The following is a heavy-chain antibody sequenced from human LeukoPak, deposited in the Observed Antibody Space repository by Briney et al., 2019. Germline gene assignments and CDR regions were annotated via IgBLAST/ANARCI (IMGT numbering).Heavy chain of an antibody. CDR1: GFTVSSNY. CDR2: IYSGGST. Sequence: GGSLRLSCAASGFTVSSNYMSWVRQAPGKGLEWVSVIYSGGSTYYADSVKGRFTISRDNSKNTVYLQMNSLRAEDTAVYFCARLRGHDYVWGSYAYWGQGTLVAVSS. D-gene: IGHD3-16*01. J-gene: IGHJ4*02. CDR3: ARLRGHDYVWGSYAY. V-gene: IGHV3-66*04.